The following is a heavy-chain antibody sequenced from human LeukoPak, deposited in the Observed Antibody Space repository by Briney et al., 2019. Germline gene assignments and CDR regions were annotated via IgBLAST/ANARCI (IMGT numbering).Heavy chain of an antibody. CDR3: ARVHRYSNYAPLFYYYMDV. CDR2: ISSSSSTI. CDR1: GFTFSSYS. V-gene: IGHV3-48*02. D-gene: IGHD4-11*01. Sequence: GGSLRLSCAASGFTFSSYSMNWVRQAPGKGLEWVSYISSSSSTIYYADSVKGRFTISRDNAKNSLYLQMNSLRDEDTAVYYCARVHRYSNYAPLFYYYMDVWGKGTTVTVS. J-gene: IGHJ6*03.